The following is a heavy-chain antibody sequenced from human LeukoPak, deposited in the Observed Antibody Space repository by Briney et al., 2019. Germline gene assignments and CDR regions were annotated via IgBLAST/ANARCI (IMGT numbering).Heavy chain of an antibody. CDR1: GGSISSSSYY. Sequence: SETLSLTCTVSGGSISSSSYYWGWIRQPPGKGLEWIGSIYYSGSTYYNPSVKSGVTISVDTSKNQFSLKLRSVTAADTAVYYCTSVSKTVVPATIDYWGQGTQVTVSS. J-gene: IGHJ4*02. CDR2: IYYSGST. V-gene: IGHV4-39*01. CDR3: TSVSKTVVPATIDY. D-gene: IGHD2-15*01.